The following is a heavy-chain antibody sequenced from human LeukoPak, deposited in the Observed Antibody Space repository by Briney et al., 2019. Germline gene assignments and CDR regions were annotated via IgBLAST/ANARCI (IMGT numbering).Heavy chain of an antibody. D-gene: IGHD6-13*01. CDR2: INHSGST. J-gene: IGHJ5*02. Sequence: KPSETLSLTCAVYGGSFSGYYWSWIRQPPGKGLEWIGDINHSGSTNYNPSLKSRVTISVDTSKNQFSLKLSSVTAADTAVYYCASGERSSSWYWFDPWGQGTLVTVSS. V-gene: IGHV4-34*01. CDR3: ASGERSSSWYWFDP. CDR1: GGSFSGYY.